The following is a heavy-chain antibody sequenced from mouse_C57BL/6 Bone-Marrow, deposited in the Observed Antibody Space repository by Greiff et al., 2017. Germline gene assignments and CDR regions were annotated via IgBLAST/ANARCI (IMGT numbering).Heavy chain of an antibody. J-gene: IGHJ2*01. CDR1: GYTFTDYY. CDR3: SRRLLDY. V-gene: IGHV1-19*01. D-gene: IGHD1-1*01. Sequence: EVQLQQSGPVLVKPGASVKMSCKASGYTFTDYYMNWVKQSHGKSLEWIGVINPYNGGTSYNQKFKGKATLTVDKSSSTAYMGLNSLSSEDSAVYYCSRRLLDYWGQGTTLPVPS. CDR2: INPYNGGT.